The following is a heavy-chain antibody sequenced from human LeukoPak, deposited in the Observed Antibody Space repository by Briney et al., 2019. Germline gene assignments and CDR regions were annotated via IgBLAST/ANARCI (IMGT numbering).Heavy chain of an antibody. D-gene: IGHD6-13*01. CDR1: GYSFTSYW. Sequence: GESLKISCKGSGYSFTSYWIGWVRQMPGKGLEWMGIIYPGDSDTRYSPSFQGQVTISADKSISTAYMELSRLRSDDTAVYYCASPAAAGSFDYWGQGTLVTVSS. J-gene: IGHJ4*02. CDR3: ASPAAAGSFDY. V-gene: IGHV5-51*01. CDR2: IYPGDSDT.